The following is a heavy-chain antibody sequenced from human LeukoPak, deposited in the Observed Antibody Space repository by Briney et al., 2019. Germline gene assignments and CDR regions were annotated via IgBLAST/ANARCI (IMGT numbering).Heavy chain of an antibody. CDR2: IYYSGST. D-gene: IGHD3-22*01. J-gene: IGHJ4*02. CDR3: ARGLNSSGYYYVSFFFDY. Sequence: SETLSLTCTVPGGSISSYYWSWIRQPPGKGLEWIGYIYYSGSTNYNPSLKSRVTISVDTSKNQFSLKLSSVTAADTAVYYCARGLNSSGYYYVSFFFDYWGQGTLVTVSS. CDR1: GGSISSYY. V-gene: IGHV4-59*01.